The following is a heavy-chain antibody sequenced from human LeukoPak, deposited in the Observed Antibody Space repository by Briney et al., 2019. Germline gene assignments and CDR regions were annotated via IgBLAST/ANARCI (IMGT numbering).Heavy chain of an antibody. V-gene: IGHV3-74*01. Sequence: GGSLRLSCVASGFTFSSYWMHWVRQDPRKGLMWVSRISGDGRNINYADSVRGRFTISRDNAKNTLYLQMNTLRVEDTAVYYCTRDLMDYDVSTGLHHYYMDVWGQGTTVTVSS. CDR1: GFTFSSYW. CDR3: TRDLMDYDVSTGLHHYYMDV. D-gene: IGHD3-9*01. CDR2: ISGDGRNI. J-gene: IGHJ6*02.